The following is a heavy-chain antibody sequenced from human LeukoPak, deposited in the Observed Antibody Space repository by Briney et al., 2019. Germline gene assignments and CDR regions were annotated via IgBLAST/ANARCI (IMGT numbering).Heavy chain of an antibody. Sequence: KPSETLSLTCTVSGGSISSYYWSWIRQPPGKGLEWIGYIYYSGSTNYNPSLKSRVTISEDTSKNQFSLKLSSVTAADTAVYYCARQAPVGTDFDYSGQGTLVSVSS. CDR3: ARQAPVGTDFDY. V-gene: IGHV4-59*08. J-gene: IGHJ4*02. CDR1: GGSISSYY. D-gene: IGHD1-26*01. CDR2: IYYSGST.